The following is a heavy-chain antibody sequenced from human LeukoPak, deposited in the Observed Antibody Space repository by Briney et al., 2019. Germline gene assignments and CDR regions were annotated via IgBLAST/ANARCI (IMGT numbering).Heavy chain of an antibody. Sequence: PGGSLRLSCAASGFTFSTYAMSWVRQAPGKGLEWVSTFTGNGGTTYYADSVKGRFTISRDNSKNTLYLQMNSLRAEDTAVYYCAKVRTGTLGDFDYWGQGTLVTVSS. CDR1: GFTFSTYA. D-gene: IGHD1-1*01. CDR3: AKVRTGTLGDFDY. CDR2: FTGNGGTT. V-gene: IGHV3-23*01. J-gene: IGHJ4*02.